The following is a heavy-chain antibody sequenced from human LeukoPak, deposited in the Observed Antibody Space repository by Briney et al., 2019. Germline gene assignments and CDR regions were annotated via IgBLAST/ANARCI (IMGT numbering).Heavy chain of an antibody. J-gene: IGHJ4*02. CDR3: ARDTKGGYFDL. CDR2: IKEDGTRD. CDR1: RFSFNTYW. Sequence: GGSLRLSCAASRFSFNTYWMSWVRQAPGKGLEWLANIKEDGTRDYYVESVKGRFTISKDNAKTSLYLQLNSLRAEDTAVYYCARDTKGGYFDLWGQGTLVTVSS. V-gene: IGHV3-7*01.